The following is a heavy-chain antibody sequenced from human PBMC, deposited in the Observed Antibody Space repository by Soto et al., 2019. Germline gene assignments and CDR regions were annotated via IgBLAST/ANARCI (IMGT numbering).Heavy chain of an antibody. CDR2: IDPSDSYT. V-gene: IGHV5-10-1*01. D-gene: IGHD3-22*01. CDR3: ARQIYDSDTGPNFQYYFVS. Sequence: PGESLKISCKGSGYSFTSYWISWVRQMPGKGLEWMGRIDPSDSYTNYSPSFQGHVTISADKSISTAYLQWSSLKASDTAMYYCARQIYDSDTGPNFQYYFVSWGQGTPVTVSS. CDR1: GYSFTSYW. J-gene: IGHJ4*02.